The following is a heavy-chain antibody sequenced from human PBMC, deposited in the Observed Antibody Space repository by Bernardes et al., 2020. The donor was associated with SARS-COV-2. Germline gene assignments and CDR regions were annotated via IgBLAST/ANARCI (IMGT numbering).Heavy chain of an antibody. V-gene: IGHV1-2*02. J-gene: IGHJ4*02. D-gene: IGHD1-1*01. CDR2: INPNSGGT. Sequence: ASVKVSCKASGYTFTGYYMHWVRQAPGQGLEWMGWINPNSGGTNYAQKFQGRVTMTRDTSISTAYMELSRLRSDDTAVYYCARDKESEEYNWNPYPDYWGQGTLVTVSS. CDR1: GYTFTGYY. CDR3: ARDKESEEYNWNPYPDY.